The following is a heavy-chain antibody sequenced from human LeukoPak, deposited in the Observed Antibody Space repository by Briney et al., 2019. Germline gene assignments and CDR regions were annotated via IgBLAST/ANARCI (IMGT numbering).Heavy chain of an antibody. CDR3: ARDYYDSSGSFDY. Sequence: PGRSLRLSCASSGFTFSSYAMHWVRQAPGKGLEWVAVISYDGSNKYYADSVKGRFTISRDNSKNTLYLQMNSLRAEDTAVYYCARDYYDSSGSFDYWGQGTLVTVSS. CDR2: ISYDGSNK. D-gene: IGHD3-22*01. V-gene: IGHV3-30-3*01. J-gene: IGHJ4*02. CDR1: GFTFSSYA.